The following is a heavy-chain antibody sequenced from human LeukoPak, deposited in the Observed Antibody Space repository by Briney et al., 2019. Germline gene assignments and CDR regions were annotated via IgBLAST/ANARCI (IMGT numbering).Heavy chain of an antibody. CDR1: GFTFSHFW. D-gene: IGHD3-22*01. V-gene: IGHV3-74*01. CDR2: INSDGSST. J-gene: IGHJ5*02. Sequence: GGSLRLSCIASGFTFSHFWMSWVRQAPGKGLVWVSRINSDGSSTSYADSAKGRFTTSRDNAKNTLYLQMNSLRAEDTAVYYCARDYYNSSGYIPMPFDHWGQGTLVTASS. CDR3: ARDYYNSSGYIPMPFDH.